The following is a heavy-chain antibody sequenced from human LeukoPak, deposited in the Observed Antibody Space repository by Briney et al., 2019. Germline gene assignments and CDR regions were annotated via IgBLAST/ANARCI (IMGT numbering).Heavy chain of an antibody. CDR3: ARDASPGYFDL. Sequence: GGSLRLSCAVSGFTFSNYWMHWVRQGPGEGLAWVSRITNDGSATGYADSAKGRFTISRDNAKNTLYLHMDSLSPEDTAVYYCARDASPGYFDLWGRGTLVTVSS. CDR1: GFTFSNYW. V-gene: IGHV3-74*01. D-gene: IGHD2-15*01. CDR2: ITNDGSAT. J-gene: IGHJ2*01.